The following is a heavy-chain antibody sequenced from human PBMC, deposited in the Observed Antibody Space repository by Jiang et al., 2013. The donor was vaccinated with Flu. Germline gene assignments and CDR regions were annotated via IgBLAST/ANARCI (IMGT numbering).Heavy chain of an antibody. D-gene: IGHD1-1*01. CDR1: GHSFTNYY. CDR3: ARQETGTTVDYYYYSMDV. Sequence: ISCKDFGHSFTNYYITSGAPDARERPGVDGRVDPDDSSADYSPSFQGHVTLSADKSINTAYLQWSSLKASDTAMYYCARQETGTTVDYYYYSMDVWGQGTTVTVSS. J-gene: IGHJ6*02. CDR2: VDPDDSSA. V-gene: IGHV5-10-1*01.